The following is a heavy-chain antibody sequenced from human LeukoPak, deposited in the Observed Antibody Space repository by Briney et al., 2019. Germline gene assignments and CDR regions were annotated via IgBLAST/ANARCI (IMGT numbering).Heavy chain of an antibody. CDR2: ISGSGGST. CDR3: AKTLGDYGGYADYYYYYGMDV. J-gene: IGHJ6*04. CDR1: GFTFSSYA. V-gene: IGHV3-23*01. Sequence: PGGSLRLSCAASGFTFSSYAMSWVRQAPGKGLEWVSAISGSGGSTYYADSVKGRFTISRDNSKNTLYLQMNSLRAEDTAVYYCAKTLGDYGGYADYYYYYGMDVWGKGTTVTVSS. D-gene: IGHD4-17*01.